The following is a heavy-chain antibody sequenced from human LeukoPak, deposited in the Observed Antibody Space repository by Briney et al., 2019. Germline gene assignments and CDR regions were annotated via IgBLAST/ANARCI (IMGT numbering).Heavy chain of an antibody. CDR3: ASSYNYGFPY. J-gene: IGHJ4*02. V-gene: IGHV3-74*01. CDR1: GFTFSSYS. D-gene: IGHD1-20*01. CDR2: INSDGSST. Sequence: PGGSLRLSCAASGFTFSSYSMNWVRQAPGKGLVWVSRINSDGSSTTYADSVKGRFTVSRDNAKSTLYLQMNSLRVEDTAVYYCASSYNYGFPYWGQGTLVSVSS.